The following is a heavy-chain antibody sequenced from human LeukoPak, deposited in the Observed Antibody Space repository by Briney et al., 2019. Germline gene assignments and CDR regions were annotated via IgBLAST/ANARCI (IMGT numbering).Heavy chain of an antibody. CDR2: ITRDGSST. V-gene: IGHV3-74*01. CDR3: TRVTQSGLYHLGY. Sequence: GGSLRLSCAASGFTFSSYWMYWVRQAPGKGLVWVSRITRDGSSTAYADSVKGRFTISRDNAQNTLYLQMNSLRAEDTAVCYCTRVTQSGLYHLGYWGQGTLVTVSS. CDR1: GFTFSSYW. J-gene: IGHJ4*02. D-gene: IGHD2-2*01.